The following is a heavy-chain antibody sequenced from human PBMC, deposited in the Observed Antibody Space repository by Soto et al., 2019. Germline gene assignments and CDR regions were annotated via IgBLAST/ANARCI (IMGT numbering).Heavy chain of an antibody. J-gene: IGHJ3*02. CDR3: AKVTHYSSGWYIQLHAAFDI. CDR1: GFTFSSYG. Sequence: GGSLRLSCAASGFTFSSYGMHWVRQAPGKGLEWVAVISYDGSNKYYADSVKGRFTISRDNSKNTLYLQMNSLRAEDTAVYYCAKVTHYSSGWYIQLHAAFDIWGQGTMVTVSS. V-gene: IGHV3-30*18. CDR2: ISYDGSNK. D-gene: IGHD6-19*01.